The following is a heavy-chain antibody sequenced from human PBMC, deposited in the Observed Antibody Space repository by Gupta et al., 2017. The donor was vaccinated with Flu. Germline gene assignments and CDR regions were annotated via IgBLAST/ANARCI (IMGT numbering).Heavy chain of an antibody. CDR3: TTFPPGGATGPFYA. Sequence: EAQLEESGGDLEKPGGSLRLSCTASGFTFSNAWMSWVRQAPGKGLEWVGRIKSRTEGGTTDYTAAVRGRFTISRDDSKSTVYLQMNSLKVEDTAVYYCTTFPPGGATGPFYAWGQGTLVTVSS. CDR1: GFTFSNAW. V-gene: IGHV3-15*01. CDR2: IKSRTEGGTT. D-gene: IGHD1-14*01. J-gene: IGHJ5*02.